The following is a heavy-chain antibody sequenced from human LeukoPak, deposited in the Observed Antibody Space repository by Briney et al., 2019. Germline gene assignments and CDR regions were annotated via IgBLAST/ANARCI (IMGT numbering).Heavy chain of an antibody. D-gene: IGHD5-24*01. J-gene: IGHJ4*02. CDR2: IKQDGSKK. CDR1: GFPFSSYW. CDR3: TRVGYIDEGIDY. V-gene: IGHV3-7*04. Sequence: GGPQRLSCVASGFPFSSYWMTWVRQAPGKGLEWVANIKQDGSKKSYVDSVKGRFTISRDNAKNSLYLQMNSLRAEDTAIYYCTRVGYIDEGIDYWGQGTLVTVSS.